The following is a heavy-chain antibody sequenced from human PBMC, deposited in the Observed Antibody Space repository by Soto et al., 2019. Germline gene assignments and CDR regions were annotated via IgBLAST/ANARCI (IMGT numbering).Heavy chain of an antibody. D-gene: IGHD6-13*01. Sequence: GGSLRLSCAASGFTFSSYGMPRVRQAPGKGLEWVAVISYDGSNKYYADSVKGRFTISRDNSKNTLYLQMNSLRAEDTAVYYCAKEDEKREVQLVDYWGQGTLVTVSS. V-gene: IGHV3-30*18. CDR1: GFTFSSYG. J-gene: IGHJ4*02. CDR3: AKEDEKREVQLVDY. CDR2: ISYDGSNK.